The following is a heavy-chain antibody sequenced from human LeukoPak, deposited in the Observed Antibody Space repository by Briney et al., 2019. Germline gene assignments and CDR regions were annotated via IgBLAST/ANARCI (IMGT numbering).Heavy chain of an antibody. V-gene: IGHV1-69*13. CDR2: IIPIFGTA. J-gene: IGHJ4*02. CDR3: ASTAPALGYCSGGSCYSGFDY. D-gene: IGHD2-15*01. CDR1: GGTFSSYA. Sequence: ASVKVSCKASGGTFSSYAISWVRQAPGQGLEWMGGIIPIFGTANYAQKFQGRVTITADESTSTAYMELSSLRSEDTAAYYCASTAPALGYCSGGSCYSGFDYWGQGTLVTVSS.